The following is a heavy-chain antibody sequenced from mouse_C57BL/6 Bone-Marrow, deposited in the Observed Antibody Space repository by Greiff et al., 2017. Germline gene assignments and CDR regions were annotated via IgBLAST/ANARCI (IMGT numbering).Heavy chain of an antibody. V-gene: IGHV1-69*01. Sequence: VQLQQPGAELVMPGASVKLSCKASGYTFTSYWMHWVKQRPGQGLEWIGEIDPSDSYTNYNQKFKGKSTLTVDKSSSTAYMQLSSLTSEDSAVYYCARWGGHYFDYWGQGTTLTVSS. J-gene: IGHJ2*01. CDR1: GYTFTSYW. CDR3: ARWGGHYFDY. CDR2: IDPSDSYT.